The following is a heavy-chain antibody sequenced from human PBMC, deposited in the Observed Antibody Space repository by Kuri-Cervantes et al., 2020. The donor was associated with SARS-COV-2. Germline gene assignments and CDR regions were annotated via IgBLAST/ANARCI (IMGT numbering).Heavy chain of an antibody. CDR3: ARPNSPRCTSCYRMDV. CDR1: GGTFSSYA. D-gene: IGHD2-2*02. Sequence: SVKVSCRASGGTFSSYAISWVRQAPGQGLEWMGGIIPIFGTANYAQKFQGRVTITADESTSTAYMELSSLRSEDTAVYYCARPNSPRCTSCYRMDVWGKGTTVTVSS. CDR2: IIPIFGTA. V-gene: IGHV1-69*13. J-gene: IGHJ6*04.